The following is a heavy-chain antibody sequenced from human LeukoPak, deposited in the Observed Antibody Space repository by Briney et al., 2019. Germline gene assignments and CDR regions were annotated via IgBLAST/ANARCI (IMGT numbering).Heavy chain of an antibody. CDR1: GYTFTAYY. V-gene: IGHV1-2*02. CDR2: INPNSGV. CDR3: ASYDSSAGY. D-gene: IGHD3-22*01. J-gene: IGHJ4*02. Sequence: ASVKVSCKASGYTFTAYYMHWVRQAPGQGLEWMGWINPNSGVKYAQKLQGRVTMTRDTSISTAYMELTRLRSDDTAVYYCASYDSSAGYWGQGTLVTVSS.